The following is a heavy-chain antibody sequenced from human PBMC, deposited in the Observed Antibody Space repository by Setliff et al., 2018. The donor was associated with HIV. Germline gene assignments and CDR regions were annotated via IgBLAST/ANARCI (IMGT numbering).Heavy chain of an antibody. V-gene: IGHV1-24*01. CDR1: GYTLTELS. CDR2: FDHEDDET. J-gene: IGHJ4*02. CDR3: AREASGIAVAGTFDYFDY. D-gene: IGHD6-19*01. Sequence: ASVKVSCKVSGYTLTELSIHWVRQAPGKGLEWMGGFDHEDDETIYAQKFQGRVTITTDESTSTAYMELSSLRSEDTAVYYCAREASGIAVAGTFDYFDYWGQGTLVTVSS.